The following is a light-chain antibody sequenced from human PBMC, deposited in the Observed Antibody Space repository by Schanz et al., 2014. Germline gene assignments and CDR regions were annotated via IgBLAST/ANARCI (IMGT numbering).Light chain of an antibody. V-gene: IGLV2-11*01. CDR1: SSDVGGYNY. Sequence: QSALTQPRSVSGSPGQSVTISCTGTSSDVGGYNYVSWYQQYPGKAPKLMIYEGSKRPSGVSNRFSGSGSGNTASLTISGLQAEDEADYYCCSYAGRPWVFGGGTKLTVL. CDR3: CSYAGRPWV. J-gene: IGLJ3*02. CDR2: EGS.